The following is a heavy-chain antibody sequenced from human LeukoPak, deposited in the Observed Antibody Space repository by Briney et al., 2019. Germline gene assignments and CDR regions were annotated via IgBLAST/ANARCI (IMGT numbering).Heavy chain of an antibody. CDR2: IKQDGSEK. CDR3: ARDPDMAVAPDDAFDI. J-gene: IGHJ3*02. CDR1: GFTVSDNY. Sequence: PGGSLRLSCAASGFTVSDNYMTWVRQAPGKGLEWVANIKQDGSEKYYVDSVKGRFTISRDNAKNSLYLQMNSLRAEDTAVYYCARDPDMAVAPDDAFDIWGQGTMVTVSS. V-gene: IGHV3-7*01. D-gene: IGHD6-19*01.